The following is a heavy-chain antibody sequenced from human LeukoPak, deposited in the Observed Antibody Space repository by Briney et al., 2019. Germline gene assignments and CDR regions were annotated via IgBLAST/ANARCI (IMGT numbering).Heavy chain of an antibody. CDR3: ASLRILDDYGDYSY. D-gene: IGHD4-17*01. CDR1: GGSFSGNY. V-gene: IGHV4-34*01. CDR2: INHSGST. J-gene: IGHJ4*02. Sequence: SETLSLTCAAYGGSFSGNYWSWIRQPPGKGLEWIGEINHSGSTNYNPSLKSRVTISVDTSKKQFSLKLSSVTAADTAVYYCASLRILDDYGDYSYWGQGTLVTVSS.